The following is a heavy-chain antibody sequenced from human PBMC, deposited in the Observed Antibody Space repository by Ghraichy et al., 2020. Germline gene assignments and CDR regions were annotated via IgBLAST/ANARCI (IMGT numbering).Heavy chain of an antibody. CDR1: GFTFSSYS. V-gene: IGHV3-21*01. D-gene: IGHD5-18*01. CDR3: ARASSGYSYGFYYYYGMDV. Sequence: GGSLRLSCAASGFTFSSYSMNWVRQAPGKGLEWVSSISSSSSYIYYADSVKGRFTISRDNAKNSLYLQMNSLRAEDTAVYYCARASSGYSYGFYYYYGMDVWGQGTTVTVSS. J-gene: IGHJ6*02. CDR2: ISSSSSYI.